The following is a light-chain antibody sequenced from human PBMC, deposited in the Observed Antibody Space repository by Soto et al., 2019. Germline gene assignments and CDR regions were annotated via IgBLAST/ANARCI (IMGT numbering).Light chain of an antibody. V-gene: IGLV2-14*01. CDR3: SSHTSNSPYV. CDR2: DVS. CDR1: SSDVGGYNY. J-gene: IGLJ1*01. Sequence: QSALTQPASVSGSPGQSITISCTGTSSDVGGYNYVSWYQQHPGKAPKLMIYDVSNRPSGVSNRFSGSKSGNTASLTISGLQAEDEADYYCSSHTSNSPYVFGPGTKLTVL.